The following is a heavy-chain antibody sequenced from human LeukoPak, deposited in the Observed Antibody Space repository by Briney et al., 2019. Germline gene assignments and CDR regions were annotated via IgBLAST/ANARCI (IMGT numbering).Heavy chain of an antibody. CDR2: ISYDGSNK. V-gene: IGHV3-30-3*01. Sequence: PGGSLRLSCAASGFTFSSYAMHWVRQAPGKGLEWVAVISYDGSNKYYADSVKGRFTISRGNSKNTLYLQMNSLRAEDTAVYYCVSFYETYWGRGTLVTVSS. CDR1: GFTFSSYA. D-gene: IGHD2/OR15-2a*01. J-gene: IGHJ4*02. CDR3: VSFYETY.